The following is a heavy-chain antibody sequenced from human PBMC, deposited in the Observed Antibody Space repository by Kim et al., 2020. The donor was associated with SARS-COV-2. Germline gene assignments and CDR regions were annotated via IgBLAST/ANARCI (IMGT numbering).Heavy chain of an antibody. CDR3: ARHKLRSLWVGALGDF. D-gene: IGHD3-10*01. Sequence: SETLSLTCTVSGASVDSSDSYWGWIRQPPGKGLEWIGSFYYSGTTYYNPSLKSRVTISAATARNQFSLKTTSATAAHTAPYYCARHKLRSLWVGALGDF. CDR1: GASVDSSDSY. J-gene: IGHJ4*01. CDR2: FYYSGTT. V-gene: IGHV4-39*01.